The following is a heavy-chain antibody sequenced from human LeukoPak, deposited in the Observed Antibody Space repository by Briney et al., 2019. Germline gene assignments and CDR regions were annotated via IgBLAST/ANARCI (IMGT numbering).Heavy chain of an antibody. V-gene: IGHV1-8*01. CDR2: INPNGGNT. CDR3: ARVNCSSTSCRSKFLDY. CDR1: GYTFTNYD. Sequence: ASVKVSCKASGYTFTNYDINWVRQATGQGLEWMGWINPNGGNTGYAQKFQDRVTMTRNTSISTAYMELSSLRSEDTAFYYCARVNCSSTSCRSKFLDYWGQGTLVTVSS. J-gene: IGHJ4*02. D-gene: IGHD2-2*01.